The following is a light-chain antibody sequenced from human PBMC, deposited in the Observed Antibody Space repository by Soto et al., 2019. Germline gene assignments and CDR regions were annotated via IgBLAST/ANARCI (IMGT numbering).Light chain of an antibody. CDR1: SSDVGGYNY. CDR2: EVS. J-gene: IGLJ1*01. V-gene: IGLV2-14*01. Sequence: QSVLTQPASVSGSPGQSITISCTGTSSDVGGYNYVSWYQQHPGKAPKLMIYEVSNRPSGVSYRFSGSKSGNTASLTISGLQAEDEADYSCSSYTSSSTLVFGTGTKLTVL. CDR3: SSYTSSSTLV.